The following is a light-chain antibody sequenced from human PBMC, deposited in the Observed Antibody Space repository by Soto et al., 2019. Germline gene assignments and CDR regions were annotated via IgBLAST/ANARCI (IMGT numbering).Light chain of an antibody. CDR3: TSDTSSNTLV. CDR2: EVS. J-gene: IGLJ2*01. Sequence: QSALTQPPSVSGSPGQSVTISCTGTSSDVGSYNRVSWYQQPPGTAPKVKIYEVSNRPSGVPDRFSGSKSGNTASLTISGLQAEDEADYYCTSDTSSNTLVFGGGTKLTVL. V-gene: IGLV2-18*02. CDR1: SSDVGSYNR.